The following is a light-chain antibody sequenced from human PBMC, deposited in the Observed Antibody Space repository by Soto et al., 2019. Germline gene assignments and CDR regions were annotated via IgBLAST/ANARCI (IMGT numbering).Light chain of an antibody. CDR2: VAS. V-gene: IGKV3-15*01. CDR1: QSVNSN. J-gene: IGKJ4*01. CDR3: QQYNAWPLT. Sequence: EIVMTQSPATLSVSPGERVTLSCRASQSVNSNLAWYQQKPGQTPKLLIYVASTRATGIPARFSGSGSGTAFTLTISSLQSEDFAIYYCQQYNAWPLTFDGGTKVEFK.